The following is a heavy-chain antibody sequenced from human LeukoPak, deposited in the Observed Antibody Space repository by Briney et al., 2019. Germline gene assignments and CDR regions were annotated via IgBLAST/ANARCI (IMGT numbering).Heavy chain of an antibody. Sequence: SETLSLTCTVSGGSLSSFYWSWIRQPPGKGLEWIGNIDYSGRTKYNPSLMSRATLLKDAPKNQFSLKLSSVTAADTAVYYCARVRDYGSGSFPCDYWGQGTLVTVSS. CDR3: ARVRDYGSGSFPCDY. CDR2: IDYSGRT. J-gene: IGHJ4*02. D-gene: IGHD3-10*01. CDR1: GGSLSSFY. V-gene: IGHV4-59*01.